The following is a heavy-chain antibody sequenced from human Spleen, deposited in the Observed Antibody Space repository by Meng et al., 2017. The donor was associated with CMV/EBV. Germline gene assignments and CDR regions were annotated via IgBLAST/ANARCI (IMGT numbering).Heavy chain of an antibody. V-gene: IGHV3-23*01. CDR1: GFSFRSYA. D-gene: IGHD3-3*01. J-gene: IGHJ6*02. CDR3: AKDIHYDFWSGYYTGGSLGMDV. Sequence: GESLKISCVVSGFSFRSYAMTWVRQAPGKGLEWVVSISGSGGRTDHTDSVKGRFTVSRDNSKNTLYLQMNSLRAEDTAVYYCAKDIHYDFWSGYYTGGSLGMDVWGQGTTVTVSS. CDR2: ISGSGGRT.